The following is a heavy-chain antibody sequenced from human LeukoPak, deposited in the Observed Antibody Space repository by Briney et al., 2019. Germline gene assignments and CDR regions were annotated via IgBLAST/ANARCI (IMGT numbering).Heavy chain of an antibody. CDR2: FDPEDGET. Sequence: GASVKVSCKVSGYTLTELSMHWVRQAPGKGLEWMGGFDPEDGETIYAQKFQGRVTMTEDTSTDTAYMELSSLRSEDTAVYYCATSIAAAGLNDYWGQGTLVTVSS. J-gene: IGHJ4*02. D-gene: IGHD6-13*01. CDR1: GYTLTELS. V-gene: IGHV1-24*01. CDR3: ATSIAAAGLNDY.